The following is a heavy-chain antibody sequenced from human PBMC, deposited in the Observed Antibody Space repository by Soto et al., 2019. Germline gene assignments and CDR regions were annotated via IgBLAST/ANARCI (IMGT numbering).Heavy chain of an antibody. CDR3: AKGVPGIAVAGTGYFQH. V-gene: IGHV3-23*01. D-gene: IGHD6-19*01. CDR2: ISGSGDST. J-gene: IGHJ1*01. Sequence: EVQLLESGGGLVQPGGSLRLSCAASGFTFSSYAMSWVRQAPGKGLEWVSGISGSGDSTSYADSVKGRFTISRDNSKNTLYLQMNSLRAEDTAVYYCAKGVPGIAVAGTGYFQHWGQGTLVTVSS. CDR1: GFTFSSYA.